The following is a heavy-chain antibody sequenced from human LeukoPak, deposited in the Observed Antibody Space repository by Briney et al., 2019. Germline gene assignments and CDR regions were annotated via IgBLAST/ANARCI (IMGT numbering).Heavy chain of an antibody. CDR2: IIDSGST. V-gene: IGHV4-4*02. J-gene: IGHJ3*02. D-gene: IGHD3-16*01. CDR3: ARLPRRAGKLPFNAFDI. Sequence: SGTLSLTCAVSGGSISSGYWWSWVRQPPMKGLEGIGEIIDSGSTNYNPSLKGRITISLDKTKNQFSLNVNSVTAADTAVYYCARLPRRAGKLPFNAFDIWGQGTMVTVSS. CDR1: GGSISSGYW.